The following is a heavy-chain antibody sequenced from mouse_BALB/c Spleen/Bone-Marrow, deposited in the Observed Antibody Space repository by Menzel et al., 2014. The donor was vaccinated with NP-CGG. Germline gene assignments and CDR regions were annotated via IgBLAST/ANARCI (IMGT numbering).Heavy chain of an antibody. J-gene: IGHJ4*01. CDR1: GYTFTNYW. V-gene: IGHV1-63*02. Sequence: QVQLQQSGAELVRPGTSVKMSCKAAGYTFTNYWIGWVRQRPGHGLEWIGDIYPGAVYTNYSEKFKGKATLTADTSSSTAYMQLSSLTSEDSAFYYCAIHGEAMDYWGQGTSVTVSS. CDR3: AIHGEAMDY. CDR2: IYPGAVYT.